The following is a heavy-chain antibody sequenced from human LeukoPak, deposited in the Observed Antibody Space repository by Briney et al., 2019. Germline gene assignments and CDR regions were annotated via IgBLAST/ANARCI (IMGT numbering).Heavy chain of an antibody. D-gene: IGHD3-3*01. CDR1: GGSFSGYY. J-gene: IGHJ4*02. Sequence: PSETLSLTCAVYGGSFSGYYWSSIRQPPGKGLEWIGEINHSGSTNYNPSLKSRVTISVDTSKNQFSLKLSSVTAADTAVYYCATIFGVVSAAGNDYWGQGTLVTVSS. CDR3: ATIFGVVSAAGNDY. CDR2: INHSGST. V-gene: IGHV4-34*01.